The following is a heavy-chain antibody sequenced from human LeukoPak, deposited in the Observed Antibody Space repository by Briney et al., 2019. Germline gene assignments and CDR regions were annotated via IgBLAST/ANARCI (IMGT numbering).Heavy chain of an antibody. J-gene: IGHJ1*01. V-gene: IGHV3-21*01. D-gene: IGHD1-1*01. CDR1: GFTFSDYS. CDR3: VRDLMGSGSTTAYLHH. Sequence: PGGSLRLSCTASGFTFSDYSMNWVRQAPGKGLEWVSSISRRSRHVYYAASVKGRFTISRDNAKNSLYLQMNSLRAEDMAVYFCVRDLMGSGSTTAYLHHWGQGTLVTASS. CDR2: ISRRSRHV.